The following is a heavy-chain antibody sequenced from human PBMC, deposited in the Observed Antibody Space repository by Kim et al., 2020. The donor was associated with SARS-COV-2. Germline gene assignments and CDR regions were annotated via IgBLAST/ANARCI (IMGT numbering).Heavy chain of an antibody. CDR2: IYYSGST. CDR1: GGSISSSSYY. D-gene: IGHD3-10*01. V-gene: IGHV4-39*01. J-gene: IGHJ6*02. CDR3: ARHSPLWIYYYYGMDV. Sequence: SETLSLTCTVSGGSISSSSYYWGWIRQPPGKGLEWIGSIYYSGSTYYNPSLKSRVTISVDTSKNQFSLKVSSVTAADTAVYYCARHSPLWIYYYYGMDVWGQGTTVTVSS.